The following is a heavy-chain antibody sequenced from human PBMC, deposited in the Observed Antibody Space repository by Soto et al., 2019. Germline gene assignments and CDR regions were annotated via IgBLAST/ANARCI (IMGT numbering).Heavy chain of an antibody. CDR3: ARGGDMEAAVANSEYYYGMDF. J-gene: IGHJ6*02. V-gene: IGHV1-69*13. D-gene: IGHD6-13*01. Sequence: AASVKVSCKASGGTFSNYAFSWVRQAPGQGPEWMGGIIPLFGTPNYAQRFQARLTITADEYTSTAYMELSSLRSEDTAVYYCARGGDMEAAVANSEYYYGMDFWGQGTTVTVAS. CDR2: IIPLFGTP. CDR1: GGTFSNYA.